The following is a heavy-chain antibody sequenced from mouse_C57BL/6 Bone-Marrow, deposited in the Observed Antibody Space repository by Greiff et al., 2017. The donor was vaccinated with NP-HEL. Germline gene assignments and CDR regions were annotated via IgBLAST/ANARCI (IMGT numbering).Heavy chain of an antibody. D-gene: IGHD1-1*01. J-gene: IGHJ1*03. Sequence: VQLQQPGAELVMPGASVKLSCKASGYTFTSYWMHWVKQRPGQGLEWIGEIDPSASYTNYNQKFKGKSTLTVDKSSSTAYMQLSSLTSEDSAVYYCARSLLLRFYWYFDVWGTGTTVTVSS. CDR2: IDPSASYT. CDR1: GYTFTSYW. V-gene: IGHV1-69*01. CDR3: ARSLLLRFYWYFDV.